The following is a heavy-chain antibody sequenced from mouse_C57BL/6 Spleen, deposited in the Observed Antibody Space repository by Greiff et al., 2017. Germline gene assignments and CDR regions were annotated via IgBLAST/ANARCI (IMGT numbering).Heavy chain of an antibody. CDR2: FHPYNDDT. V-gene: IGHV1-47*01. D-gene: IGHD3-2*02. CDR1: GYTFTTYP. J-gene: IGHJ4*01. CDR3: AIRQLRLRDYAMDY. Sequence: QVQLQQSGAELVKPGASVQMSCKASGYTFTTYPIEWMKQNHGKSLEWIGNFHPYNDDTKYNEKFKGKATLTVEKSSSTVYLELSRLTSDDSAVYYCAIRQLRLRDYAMDYWGQGTSVTVSS.